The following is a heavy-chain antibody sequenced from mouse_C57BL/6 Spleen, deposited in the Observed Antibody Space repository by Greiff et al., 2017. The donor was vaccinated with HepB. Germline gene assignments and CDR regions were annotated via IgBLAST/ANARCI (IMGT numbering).Heavy chain of an antibody. CDR3: ARYSNWVAMDY. CDR1: GFTFTDYY. V-gene: IGHV7-3*01. J-gene: IGHJ4*01. CDR2: IRNKANGYTT. D-gene: IGHD4-1*02. Sequence: EVMLVESGGGLVQPGGSLSLSCAASGFTFTDYYMSWVRQPPGKALEWLGFIRNKANGYTTEYSASVKGRFTISRDNSQSILYLQMNALRAEDSATYYCARYSNWVAMDYWGQGTSVTVSS.